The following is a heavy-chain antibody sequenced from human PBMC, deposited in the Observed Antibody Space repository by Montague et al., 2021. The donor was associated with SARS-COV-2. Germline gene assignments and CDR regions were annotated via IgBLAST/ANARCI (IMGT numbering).Heavy chain of an antibody. CDR1: GDSVSRNSVA. Sequence: CAISGDSVSRNSVAWRWMRQSPLRGLEWLGRTYYSSKWHSDYAPSVRGRLTVNPDASNNEFSLELNYVTPEDTAVYDCVRYSGWFYFDFWGQGTLVTVSS. V-gene: IGHV6-1*01. D-gene: IGHD6-19*01. J-gene: IGHJ4*02. CDR3: VRYSGWFYFDF. CDR2: TYYSSKWHS.